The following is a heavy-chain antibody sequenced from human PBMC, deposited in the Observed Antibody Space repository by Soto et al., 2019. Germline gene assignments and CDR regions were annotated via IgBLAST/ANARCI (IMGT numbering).Heavy chain of an antibody. Sequence: GESLKISCRTSGYICATYLIGWVRQTPEKGVEWMGLIYTGDSGIRNNPSFQGQVNISTNTSNTTAYLLWNSLTAVDSAMNDGAGFGSGGSDYWGQGTPVTVSS. V-gene: IGHV5-51*01. CDR2: IYTGDSGI. CDR3: AGFGSGGSDY. CDR1: GYICATYL. J-gene: IGHJ4*02. D-gene: IGHD2-15*01.